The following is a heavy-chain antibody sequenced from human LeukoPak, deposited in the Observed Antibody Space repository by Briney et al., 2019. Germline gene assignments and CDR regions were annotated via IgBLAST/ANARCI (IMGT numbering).Heavy chain of an antibody. CDR1: GGSISSSSYY. V-gene: IGHV4-39*07. J-gene: IGHJ4*02. CDR2: IYYSGST. CDR3: ARAAENCSSTSCYEDYFDY. D-gene: IGHD2-2*01. Sequence: SETLSLTCTVSGGSISSSSYYWGWIRQPPGKGLEWIGSIYYSGSTYYNPSLKSRVTISVDTSKNQFSLKLSSVTAADTAVYYCARAAENCSSTSCYEDYFDYWGQGTLVTVSS.